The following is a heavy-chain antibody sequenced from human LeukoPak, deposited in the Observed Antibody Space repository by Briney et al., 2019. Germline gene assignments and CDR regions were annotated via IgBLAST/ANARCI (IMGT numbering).Heavy chain of an antibody. V-gene: IGHV4-59*01. J-gene: IGHJ5*02. CDR1: GGSIDSNS. CDR2: IYYSGTA. CDR3: ARRSSSWKNWFDP. Sequence: SETLSLTCTVSGGSIDSNSWTWIRQPPGKGLEWIGYIYYSGTANYNPSLKSRVTMSVDMSKNQFSLKLSSVTAADTAVYYCARRSSSWKNWFDPWGQGTLVTVSS. D-gene: IGHD6-13*01.